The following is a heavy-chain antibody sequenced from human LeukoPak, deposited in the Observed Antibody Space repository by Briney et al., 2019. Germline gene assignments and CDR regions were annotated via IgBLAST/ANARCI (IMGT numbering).Heavy chain of an antibody. D-gene: IGHD3-10*01. CDR2: ISGSGGST. Sequence: GGSLRPSCAASGFTFSSYAMSWVRQAPGKGLEWVSAISGSGGSTYYADSVKGRFTISRDNSKNTLYLQMNSLRAEDTAVYYCAKPLWFGELAVCFDYWGQGTLVTVSS. CDR3: AKPLWFGELAVCFDY. V-gene: IGHV3-23*01. J-gene: IGHJ4*02. CDR1: GFTFSSYA.